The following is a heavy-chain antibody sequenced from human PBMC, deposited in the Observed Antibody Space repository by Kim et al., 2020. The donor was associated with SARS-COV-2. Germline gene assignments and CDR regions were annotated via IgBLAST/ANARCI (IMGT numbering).Heavy chain of an antibody. D-gene: IGHD3-10*01. Sequence: GGSLRLSCVVSGFSFGDYAMSWVRQAPGKGLEWVSGFSGDDGTTYYADSVKGRFTISRDNSKNTLYLQMNSLRVEDTALYYCAKDLFGSGSYYSTKRYYYNGMDVWGQGTTVTVSS. J-gene: IGHJ6*02. CDR2: FSGDDGTT. CDR3: AKDLFGSGSYYSTKRYYYNGMDV. V-gene: IGHV3-23*01. CDR1: GFSFGDYA.